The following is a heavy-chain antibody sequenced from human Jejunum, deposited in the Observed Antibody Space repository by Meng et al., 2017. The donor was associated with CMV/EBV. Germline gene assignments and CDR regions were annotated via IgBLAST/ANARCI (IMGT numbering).Heavy chain of an antibody. Sequence: LTCTVSGGSLSSNSWSWLRQPPGKGLEWIGHVYANGDTHYNSSLKSRITTSVDTSRNLFSLKLKSVTAADTAVYYCARGLGDGMDVWGQGTTVTVSS. J-gene: IGHJ6*02. CDR3: ARGLGDGMDV. CDR2: VYANGDT. CDR1: GGSLSSNS. D-gene: IGHD3-3*01. V-gene: IGHV4-59*01.